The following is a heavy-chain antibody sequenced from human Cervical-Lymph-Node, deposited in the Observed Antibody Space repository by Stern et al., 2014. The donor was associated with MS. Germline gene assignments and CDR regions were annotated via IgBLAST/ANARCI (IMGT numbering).Heavy chain of an antibody. CDR1: RFTFTTYG. CDR3: EKGGGRDWGGAFSVDY. CDR2: ISYDGKNK. J-gene: IGHJ4*02. V-gene: IGHV3-30*18. Sequence: VQLVESGGGVVQPGGSLRLSCTASRFTFTTYGMRWVRQAPGKGLEWVAVISYDGKNKDYADYVKGRFTSSRDNSKNTVDLQMNSLRVEDTAVYYCEKGGGRDWGGAFSVDYWGQGTQVTGSS. D-gene: IGHD2-21*02.